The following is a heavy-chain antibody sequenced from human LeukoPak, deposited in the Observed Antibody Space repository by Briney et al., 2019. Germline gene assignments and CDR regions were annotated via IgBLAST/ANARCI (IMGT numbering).Heavy chain of an antibody. CDR1: GFTFSSYA. J-gene: IGHJ4*02. D-gene: IGHD2-15*01. CDR2: ISSNGGST. Sequence: GGSLRLSCAASGFTFSSYAMHWVRQAPGKGLEYVSAISSNGGSTYYANSVRGRFTISRDNSKNTLYLQMGSLRAEDMAVYYCARTPEFCSGGSCYSEGYFDYWGQGTLVTVSS. V-gene: IGHV3-64*01. CDR3: ARTPEFCSGGSCYSEGYFDY.